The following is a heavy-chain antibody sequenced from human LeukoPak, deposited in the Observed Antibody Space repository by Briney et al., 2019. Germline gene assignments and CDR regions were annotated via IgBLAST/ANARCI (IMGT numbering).Heavy chain of an antibody. D-gene: IGHD2-2*01. V-gene: IGHV4-38-2*01. CDR2: IYHSGSI. CDR1: GYSISSGYY. CDR3: ARNGTNNYFDY. Sequence: PSETLSLTCAVSGYSISSGYYWGWIRQPPGKGLEWIGSIYHSGSIHYNPSLKSRVTISVDTSKNQFSLKLNSVTAADTAVYYCARNGTNNYFDYWGQGTLVTVSS. J-gene: IGHJ4*02.